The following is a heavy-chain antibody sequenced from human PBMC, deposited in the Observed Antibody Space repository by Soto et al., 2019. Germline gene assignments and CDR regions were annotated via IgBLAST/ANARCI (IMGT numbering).Heavy chain of an antibody. CDR2: IIPMFGTA. J-gene: IGHJ4*02. D-gene: IGHD3-22*01. CDR3: ARFSHHRGYNAY. V-gene: IGHV1-69*01. CDR1: GGTFNTFA. Sequence: QVQLVQSGAEVKKPGSSVKVSCLASGGTFNTFAITWVRQAPGQGLECMGGIIPMFGTAHYAQKFQGRVTITADESTRTVYMELSSLRSEDTAVYYCARFSHHRGYNAYWGQGTLVTVSS.